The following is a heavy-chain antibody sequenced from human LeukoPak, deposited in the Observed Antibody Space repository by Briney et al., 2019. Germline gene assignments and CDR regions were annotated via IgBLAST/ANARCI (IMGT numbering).Heavy chain of an antibody. V-gene: IGHV3-23*01. CDR2: ISGSGGST. Sequence: GGSLRLSCAASGFTFNNYAMNWVRQAPGKGLEWVSAISGSGGSTYYADSVKGRFTISRDNSKNTLYLQMNSLRAEDTAVYYCAKVVGGYFYYGMDVWGQGTTVTVSS. D-gene: IGHD2-15*01. CDR1: GFTFNNYA. CDR3: AKVVGGYFYYGMDV. J-gene: IGHJ6*02.